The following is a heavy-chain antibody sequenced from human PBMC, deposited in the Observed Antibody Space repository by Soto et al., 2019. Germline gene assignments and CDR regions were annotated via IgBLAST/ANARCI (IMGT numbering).Heavy chain of an antibody. CDR1: GFTFSSYW. V-gene: IGHV3-7*03. CDR2: MKQDGSEK. D-gene: IGHD3-3*01. Sequence: GGSLRLSCAASGFTFSSYWMSWVRQAPGKGLEWVANMKQDGSEKYYVDSVKGRFTISRDNAKNSLYLQMNSLRAEDTAVYYSARSTTYYDFWSGYRTYYFDYWGQGTRVTVS. J-gene: IGHJ4*02. CDR3: ARSTTYYDFWSGYRTYYFDY.